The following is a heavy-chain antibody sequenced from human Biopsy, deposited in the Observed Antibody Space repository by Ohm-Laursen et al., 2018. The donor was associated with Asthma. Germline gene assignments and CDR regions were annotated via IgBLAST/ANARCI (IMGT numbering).Heavy chain of an antibody. J-gene: IGHJ4*02. V-gene: IGHV3-53*01. CDR2: IYSGGTS. D-gene: IGHD3-22*01. CDR3: ARGDSSNWSHYYFDY. CDR1: GFAVSRDH. Sequence: SLRLSCSASGFAVSRDHMFWVRQAPGKGLEWVPVIYSGGTSHTADSVRGRFTISRDYSKNTLYLQMHSLRAEDTAVYYCARGDSSNWSHYYFDYWDQGTLVTVSS.